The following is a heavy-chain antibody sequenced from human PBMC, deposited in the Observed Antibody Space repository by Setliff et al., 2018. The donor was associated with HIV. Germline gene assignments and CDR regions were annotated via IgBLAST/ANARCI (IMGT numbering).Heavy chain of an antibody. J-gene: IGHJ3*02. CDR2: IKQDGSEK. CDR1: GFTFSDYW. CDR3: ARSRSTRDAFDT. V-gene: IGHV3-7*01. Sequence: GGSLRLSCAASGFTFSDYWMTWVRQAPGKGLEWVANIKQDGSEKYCVDSVKGRFTISRDNAKNSLYLQMNSLGAEDTALYYCARSRSTRDAFDTWGRGTMVTVSS. D-gene: IGHD2-2*01.